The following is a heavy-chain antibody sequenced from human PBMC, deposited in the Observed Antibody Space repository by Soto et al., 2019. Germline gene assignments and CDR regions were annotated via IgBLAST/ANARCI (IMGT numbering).Heavy chain of an antibody. CDR3: ARRLQGSGSYFMTTYYYGMDV. CDR2: IYYSGST. D-gene: IGHD3-10*01. Sequence: SQTLSLTCTVSGGSISSSSYYWGWIRQPPGKGLEWIGSIYYSGSTYYNPSLKSRVTISVDTSKNQFSLKLSSVTAADTAVYYCARRLQGSGSYFMTTYYYGMDVWGQGTTVTVSS. J-gene: IGHJ6*02. V-gene: IGHV4-39*01. CDR1: GGSISSSSYY.